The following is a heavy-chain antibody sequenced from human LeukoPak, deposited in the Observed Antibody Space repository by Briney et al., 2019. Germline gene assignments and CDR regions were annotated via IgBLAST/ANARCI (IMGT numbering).Heavy chain of an antibody. D-gene: IGHD6-13*01. CDR1: GGSISSDDYY. J-gene: IGHJ6*03. V-gene: IGHV4-30-4*08. CDR3: ARDGRYSSSWYYMDV. Sequence: PSQTLSLTCTVSGGSISSDDYYWSWIRQPPGKGLEWIGYIYYSGSTYYNPSLKSRVTISVDTSKNQFSLKLSSVTAADTAVYYCARDGRYSSSWYYMDVWGKGTTVTVSS. CDR2: IYYSGST.